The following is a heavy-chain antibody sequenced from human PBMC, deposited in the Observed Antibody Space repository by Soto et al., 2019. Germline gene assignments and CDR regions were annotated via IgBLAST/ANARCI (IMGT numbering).Heavy chain of an antibody. Sequence: ASVKVSCKASEYTFTGYYMHWVRQAPGQGLEWIGWINPNSGGTNYAQKFQGWVTMTRDTSISTAYMELSRLRSDDTAVYYCARSGFPGIAAYWGQGTLVTVSS. CDR1: EYTFTGYY. D-gene: IGHD6-13*01. CDR3: ARSGFPGIAAY. CDR2: INPNSGGT. J-gene: IGHJ4*02. V-gene: IGHV1-2*04.